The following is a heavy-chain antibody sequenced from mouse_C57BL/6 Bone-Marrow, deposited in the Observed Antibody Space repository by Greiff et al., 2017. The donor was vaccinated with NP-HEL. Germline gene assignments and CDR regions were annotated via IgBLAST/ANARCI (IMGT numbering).Heavy chain of an antibody. CDR3: ARGLPRYFDV. Sequence: EVQLVESGPGLVKPSQSLSLTCSVTGYSITSGYYWNWIRQFPGNKLEWMGYLSYDGSNNYNPSFKNRISITRDTSKNQFFLKLNSVTTEDTATDYWARGLPRYFDVWGTGTTVTVSS. V-gene: IGHV3-6*01. CDR2: LSYDGSN. CDR1: GYSITSGYY. D-gene: IGHD6-1*01. J-gene: IGHJ1*03.